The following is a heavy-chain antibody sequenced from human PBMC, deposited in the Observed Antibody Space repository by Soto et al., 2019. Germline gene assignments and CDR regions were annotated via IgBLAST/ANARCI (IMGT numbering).Heavy chain of an antibody. J-gene: IGHJ6*02. Sequence: QVQLQESGPGLVKPSQTLSLTCTVSGGSISSGGYYWSWIRQHPGKGLEWIGYIYYSGSTYYNSCLKRRVTISVDTSKNLFPLRLSSVTAAATAVYYCARELRFGEDYYGMDVWGQGTTVTVSS. CDR3: ARELRFGEDYYGMDV. CDR2: IYYSGST. CDR1: GGSISSGGYY. D-gene: IGHD3-10*01. V-gene: IGHV4-31*03.